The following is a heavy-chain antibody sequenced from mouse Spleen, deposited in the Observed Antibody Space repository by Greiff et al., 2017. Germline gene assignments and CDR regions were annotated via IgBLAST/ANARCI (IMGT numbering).Heavy chain of an antibody. D-gene: IGHD2-3*01. CDR1: GFTFSDYG. CDR2: ISSGSSTI. CDR3: ARRWLLSPMDY. V-gene: IGHV5-17*01. J-gene: IGHJ4*01. Sequence: EVHLVESGGGLVKPGGSLKLSCAASGFTFSDYGMHWVRQAPEKGLEWVAYISSGSSTIYYADTVKGRFTISRDNAKNTLFLQMTSLRSEDTAMYYCARRWLLSPMDYWGQGTSVTVSS.